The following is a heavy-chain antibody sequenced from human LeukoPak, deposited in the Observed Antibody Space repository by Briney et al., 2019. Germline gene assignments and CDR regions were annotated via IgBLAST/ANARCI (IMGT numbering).Heavy chain of an antibody. D-gene: IGHD2-2*01. Sequence: SSETLSLTCTVSGYSISSGYYWGWIRQPPGKGLEWIGSIYHSGSTYYNPSLKSRVTISVDTSKNQFSLKLSSVTAADTAVYYCARRSYQLLLGGYFDYWGQGTLVTVSS. V-gene: IGHV4-38-2*02. CDR2: IYHSGST. J-gene: IGHJ4*02. CDR3: ARRSYQLLLGGYFDY. CDR1: GYSISSGYY.